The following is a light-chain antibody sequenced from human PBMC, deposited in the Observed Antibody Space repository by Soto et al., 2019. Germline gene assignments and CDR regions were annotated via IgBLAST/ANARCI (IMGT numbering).Light chain of an antibody. CDR3: QQYGSLSWT. CDR2: GAS. V-gene: IGKV3-20*01. CDR1: ETVHSNY. Sequence: EFVLTQSPGTLSLSPGESSTLSCRASETVHSNYLAWYQQKPGQAPRLLLYGASSRAADIPDRFSGSGSGTDFTLTISRLEPEDFAVYYCQQYGSLSWTFGQGTKVDI. J-gene: IGKJ1*01.